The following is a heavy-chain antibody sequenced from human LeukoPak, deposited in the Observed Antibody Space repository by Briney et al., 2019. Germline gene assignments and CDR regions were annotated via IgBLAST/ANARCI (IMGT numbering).Heavy chain of an antibody. J-gene: IGHJ6*02. Sequence: KPSETLSLTCSVSGYSISSGYYWGWIRQPPGKGLEWIGRIYHSGSTYYDPSLKSRVTISVDTSKNQFSLKLSSVTAADTAVYYCARQQRVGSGGYGYYYYYGMDVWGQGTTVTVSS. CDR1: GYSISSGYY. D-gene: IGHD6-19*01. CDR2: IYHSGST. CDR3: ARQQRVGSGGYGYYYYYGMDV. V-gene: IGHV4-38-2*02.